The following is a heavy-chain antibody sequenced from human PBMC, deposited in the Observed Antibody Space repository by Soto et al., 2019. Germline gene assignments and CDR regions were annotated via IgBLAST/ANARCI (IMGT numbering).Heavy chain of an antibody. D-gene: IGHD3-10*01. CDR1: GATFNFYT. CDR3: ATSFGSGSRAFDY. CDR2: FNPILSFS. Sequence: QVQLVQSGAEVKKPGSSVKVSCKASGATFNFYTINWVRHAPGLGLEWMGRFNPILSFSNSALKFQGRVTLTADKSTSTAYMVLSSLRSEDTAIYYCATSFGSGSRAFDYWGQGALVTVSS. J-gene: IGHJ4*02. V-gene: IGHV1-69*02.